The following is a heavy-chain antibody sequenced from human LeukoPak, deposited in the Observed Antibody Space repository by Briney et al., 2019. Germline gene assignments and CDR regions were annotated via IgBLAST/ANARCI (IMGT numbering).Heavy chain of an antibody. CDR2: INPNSGGT. CDR1: GYTFTGYY. V-gene: IGHV1-2*02. J-gene: IGHJ3*02. D-gene: IGHD6-19*01. Sequence: GASVKVSCKASGYTFTGYYMHWVRQAPGQGLEWMGWINPNSGGTNYAQKFQGRVTMTRDTSISTAYMELSRLRSDDTAVYYCAMSRNLYSSGWYSGALDIWGQGTMVTVSS. CDR3: AMSRNLYSSGWYSGALDI.